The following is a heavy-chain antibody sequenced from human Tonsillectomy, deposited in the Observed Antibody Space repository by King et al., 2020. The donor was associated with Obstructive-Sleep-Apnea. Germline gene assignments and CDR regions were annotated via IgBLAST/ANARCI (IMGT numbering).Heavy chain of an antibody. CDR2: IKQDGSVK. CDR1: GFTFSSYW. Sequence: VQLVESGGGLVQPGGSVRLSCGASGFTFSSYWMTWVRQAPGKGLEWVANIKQDGSVKNYEDSVKGRFTISKEKAKKSVFLQMNSLTAEDTAVYYCAREYWGPDYWGQGTLVTVSS. J-gene: IGHJ4*02. D-gene: IGHD3-16*01. CDR3: AREYWGPDY. V-gene: IGHV3-7*01.